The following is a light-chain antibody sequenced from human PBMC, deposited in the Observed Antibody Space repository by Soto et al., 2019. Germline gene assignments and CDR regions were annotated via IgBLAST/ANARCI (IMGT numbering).Light chain of an antibody. V-gene: IGKV3-11*01. CDR2: DAS. CDR1: QSVSSY. CDR3: QQRSNWSWT. J-gene: IGKJ1*01. Sequence: EIGLTQSPATLYLSPGERATLSCRASQSVSSYLAWYQQKPGQAPRLLIYDASNRATGIPARFSGSGSGTDFTLTISSLEPEDFAVYYCQQRSNWSWTFGQGTKVDIK.